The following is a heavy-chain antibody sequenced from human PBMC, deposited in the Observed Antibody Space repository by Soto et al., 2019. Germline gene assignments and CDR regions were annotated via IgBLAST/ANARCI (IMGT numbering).Heavy chain of an antibody. CDR3: ARAVLRYFDWFPFGHPNGMDV. Sequence: QVQLVQSGAEVKKPGASVKVTCKASGYTFTTYGISWVRQAPGQGLEWLGWISVYNGNTNYAQKRQGRVIMTTDTSKRRAYMELRSLRSDDTAVYFCARAVLRYFDWFPFGHPNGMDVWCQGTTVIVSS. V-gene: IGHV1-18*04. CDR1: GYTFTTYG. CDR2: ISVYNGNT. J-gene: IGHJ6*02. D-gene: IGHD3-9*01.